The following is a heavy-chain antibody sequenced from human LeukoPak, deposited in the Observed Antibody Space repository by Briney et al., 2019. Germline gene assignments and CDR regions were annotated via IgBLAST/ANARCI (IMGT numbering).Heavy chain of an antibody. D-gene: IGHD2-2*01. CDR1: GFTFSSYS. Sequence: GGSLRLSCAASGFTFSSYSMNWVRQAPGKGLEWVSYISSSSSTIYYADSVKGRFTISRDNAKNSLYLQMNSLRAEDTAVYYCARDQVQYCSSTSCPIDYWGQGTLVTVSS. J-gene: IGHJ4*02. V-gene: IGHV3-48*01. CDR2: ISSSSSTI. CDR3: ARDQVQYCSSTSCPIDY.